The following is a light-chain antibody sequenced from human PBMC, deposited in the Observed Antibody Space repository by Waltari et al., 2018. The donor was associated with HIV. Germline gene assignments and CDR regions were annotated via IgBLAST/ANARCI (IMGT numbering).Light chain of an antibody. Sequence: FMLTQPHSVSASPGKTVTISCTRSSGSIAINNLQWFQQRPGSAPITVIYEDNQRPSGVPDRFSGSIDSSSTSASLTISGLKTEDEADCACQSVDSTTVVFGGGTELTVL. CDR1: SGSIAINN. J-gene: IGLJ2*01. V-gene: IGLV6-57*03. CDR3: QSVDSTTVV. CDR2: EDN.